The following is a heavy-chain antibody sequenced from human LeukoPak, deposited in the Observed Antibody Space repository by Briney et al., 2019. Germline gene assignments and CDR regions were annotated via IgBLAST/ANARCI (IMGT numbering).Heavy chain of an antibody. Sequence: ASVKVSCKVSGYTLTELSMHWVRQAPGKGLEWMGGFDPEDGETIYAQKFQGRVTMTEDTSTDTAYMELSSLRSEDTAVYYCATARITMVRGGGDYYSYGMDVWGQGTTVTVSS. J-gene: IGHJ6*02. CDR3: ATARITMVRGGGDYYSYGMDV. D-gene: IGHD3-10*01. CDR1: GYTLTELS. CDR2: FDPEDGET. V-gene: IGHV1-24*01.